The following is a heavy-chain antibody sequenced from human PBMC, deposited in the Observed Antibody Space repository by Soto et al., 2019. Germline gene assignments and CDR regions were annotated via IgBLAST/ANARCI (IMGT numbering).Heavy chain of an antibody. CDR3: ARDMGLNGDAFDI. D-gene: IGHD2-8*01. V-gene: IGHV3-74*01. Sequence: GESLKISCAASGFTFSSYWMHWVRQAPGKGLVWVSRINSDGSSTSYADSVKGRFTISRDNAKNTLYLQMNSLRAEDTAVYYCARDMGLNGDAFDIWGQGTMVTVSS. CDR2: INSDGSST. CDR1: GFTFSSYW. J-gene: IGHJ3*02.